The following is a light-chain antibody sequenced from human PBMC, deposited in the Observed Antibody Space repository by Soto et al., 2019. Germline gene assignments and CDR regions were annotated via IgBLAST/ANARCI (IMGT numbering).Light chain of an antibody. J-gene: IGLJ1*01. CDR2: DVS. CDR1: ISDVGGYNS. CDR3: SSYKTSSTLV. V-gene: IGLV2-14*01. Sequence: QCVLTQPASLSGSPGQSVAISCTGTISDVGGYNSVAWYQQNRGKAPKLMIYDVSNRPSGVAGRFSGCKSANTASLTVSGLQADDEDDYYCSSYKTSSTLVYGTGTKVNVL.